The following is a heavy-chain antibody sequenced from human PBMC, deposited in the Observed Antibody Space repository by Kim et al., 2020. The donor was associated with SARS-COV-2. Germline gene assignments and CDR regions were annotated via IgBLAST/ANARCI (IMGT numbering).Heavy chain of an antibody. J-gene: IGHJ4*02. CDR3: ANPRQPDY. V-gene: IGHV3-23*01. Sequence: DTTTYADSVKGRCAISSDKSKNQLYLQMSSLGDEDPAKYYCANPRQPDYWGQGTLVTVSS. D-gene: IGHD6-13*01. CDR2: DTT.